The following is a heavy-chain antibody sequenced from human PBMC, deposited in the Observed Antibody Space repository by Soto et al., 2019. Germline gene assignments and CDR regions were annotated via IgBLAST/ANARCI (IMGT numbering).Heavy chain of an antibody. CDR2: IKSGGQT. CDR3: TWSGTNWFAS. CDR1: GLILSDAW. V-gene: IGHV3-15*01. Sequence: EVNLVESGGGLVKPGGSLRLSCTASGLILSDAWMSWVRQAPGKGLEFVGRIKSGGQTDYAAPVKGRFTISRDDSQNTVYLQMNSLKIEDTAVYFCTWSGTNWFASWGQGTPVTVSS. J-gene: IGHJ5*01. D-gene: IGHD3-3*01.